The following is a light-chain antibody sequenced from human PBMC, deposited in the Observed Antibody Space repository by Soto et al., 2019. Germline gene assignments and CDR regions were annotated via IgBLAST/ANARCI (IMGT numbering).Light chain of an antibody. CDR3: AAWDDSLNGAV. Sequence: QSVLTQPPSASGTPGQRVTISCSGSSSNIGSNTVNWYQQLPGTAHKLLIYSNNQRPSGVPDRFSGSKSGTSASLAISGLXXXXXXXXXXAAWDDSLNGAVFGGGTQLT. V-gene: IGLV1-44*01. CDR2: SNN. J-gene: IGLJ7*01. CDR1: SSNIGSNT.